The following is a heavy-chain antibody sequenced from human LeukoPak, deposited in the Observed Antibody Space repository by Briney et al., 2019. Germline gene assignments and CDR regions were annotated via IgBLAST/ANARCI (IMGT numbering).Heavy chain of an antibody. D-gene: IGHD2/OR15-2a*01. CDR3: AKVQLLSLYYFDY. CDR1: GFTVSSNY. Sequence: GGSLRLSCAASGFTVSSNYMSWVRQAPGKGLEWVSVIYSGGSTYYADSVKGRFTISRDNSKNTLYLQMNSLRAEDTAVYYCAKVQLLSLYYFDYWGQGTLVTVSS. V-gene: IGHV3-66*01. CDR2: IYSGGST. J-gene: IGHJ4*02.